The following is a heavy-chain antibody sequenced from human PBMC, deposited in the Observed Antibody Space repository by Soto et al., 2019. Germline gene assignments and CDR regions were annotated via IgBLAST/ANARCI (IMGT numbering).Heavy chain of an antibody. Sequence: VGSLRLSCAASGVTFTSYAMTWVRQVPGEGLQWVSSISKSGDSTYYADSVKGRFTTSRDNSKNTLYLQMNSLRAEDTAIYYCAKGSFGFDYWGQGTLVTVSS. D-gene: IGHD3-10*01. V-gene: IGHV3-23*01. CDR3: AKGSFGFDY. J-gene: IGHJ4*02. CDR1: GVTFTSYA. CDR2: ISKSGDST.